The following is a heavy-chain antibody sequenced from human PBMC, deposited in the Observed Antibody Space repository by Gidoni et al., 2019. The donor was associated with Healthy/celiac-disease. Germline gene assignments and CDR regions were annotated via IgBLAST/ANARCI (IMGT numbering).Heavy chain of an antibody. J-gene: IGHJ1*01. V-gene: IGHV4-30-2*01. CDR3: ARRDPTAGGNPYFQH. D-gene: IGHD2-15*01. Sequence: QLQLQESGSGLVKPSQTLSLTCAVSGGSISSGGYSWSWIRQPPGKGLEWIGYIYHSGSTYYNPSLKSRVTISVDRSKNQFSLKLSSVTAADTAVYYCARRDPTAGGNPYFQHWGQGTLVTVSS. CDR2: IYHSGST. CDR1: GGSISSGGYS.